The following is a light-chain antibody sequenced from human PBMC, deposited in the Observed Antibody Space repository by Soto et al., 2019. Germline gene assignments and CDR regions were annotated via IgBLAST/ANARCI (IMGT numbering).Light chain of an antibody. J-gene: IGKJ2*01. CDR1: QSVSSSS. V-gene: IGKV3-20*01. CDR2: GAS. Sequence: EIVLTQSPGTLSLSPGERATLSCRARQSVSSSSLAWYQQTPGQAPSLLIYGASSWSTGIPDGFSGSGSGADFSLTISSLQAEDFAVYYCMYYATSPLYPFGQGNQLEIK. CDR3: MYYATSPLYP.